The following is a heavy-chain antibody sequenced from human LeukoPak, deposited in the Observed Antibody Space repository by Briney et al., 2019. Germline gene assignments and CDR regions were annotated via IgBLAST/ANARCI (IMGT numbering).Heavy chain of an antibody. CDR1: GFTFSSYG. CDR3: AKVAPGYTYRAHFDY. J-gene: IGHJ4*02. V-gene: IGHV3-30*02. D-gene: IGHD5-18*01. Sequence: PGGSLRLSCAASGFTFSSYGMHWVRQAPGKGLEWVALIRYDGSNKYYADSVKGRFTISRDNSKNTLYLQMNSLRAEDTAVYYCAKVAPGYTYRAHFDYWGQRTLVTVSS. CDR2: IRYDGSNK.